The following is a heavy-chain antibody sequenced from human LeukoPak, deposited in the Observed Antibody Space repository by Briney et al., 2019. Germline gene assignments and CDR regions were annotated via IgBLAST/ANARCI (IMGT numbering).Heavy chain of an antibody. Sequence: SETLSLTCAVYGGSFSGYYWSWIRQPPGKGLEWIGEINHSGSTNYNPSLKSRVTISVDTSKNQFSLKLSSVTAADTAVYYCARGSGLRYCSSTSCPAKYNKDAFDIWGQGTMVTVSS. D-gene: IGHD2-2*01. CDR2: INHSGST. J-gene: IGHJ3*02. CDR3: ARGSGLRYCSSTSCPAKYNKDAFDI. CDR1: GGSFSGYY. V-gene: IGHV4-34*01.